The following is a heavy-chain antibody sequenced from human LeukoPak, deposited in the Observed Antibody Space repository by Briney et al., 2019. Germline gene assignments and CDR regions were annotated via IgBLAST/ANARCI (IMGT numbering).Heavy chain of an antibody. CDR3: ARDHRVGATIDY. CDR1: GFTVSSNY. J-gene: IGHJ4*02. D-gene: IGHD1-26*01. Sequence: GGSLRLSCAASGFTVSSNYMSWVRQAPGKGLEWVSVIYSGGSTYYADSVKGRFTISRDNSKNTLYLQMNSLRAEDTAVYYCARDHRVGATIDYWGQGTLDTVPS. CDR2: IYSGGST. V-gene: IGHV3-66*02.